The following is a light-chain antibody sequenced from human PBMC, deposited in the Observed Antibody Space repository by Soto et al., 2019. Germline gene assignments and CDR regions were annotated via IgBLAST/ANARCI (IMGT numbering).Light chain of an antibody. CDR2: RAS. CDR1: QSVSSN. V-gene: IGKV3-15*01. J-gene: IGKJ4*01. Sequence: EIVMTQSPATLSVSPGERATLSCRASQSVSSNLAWYQQKPGQAPRLLIYRASTRATGIPARFSGSGSGTEFTLTISSLQSEDFAVYYCQQYNNWPPLTFGGGTKVDXK. CDR3: QQYNNWPPLT.